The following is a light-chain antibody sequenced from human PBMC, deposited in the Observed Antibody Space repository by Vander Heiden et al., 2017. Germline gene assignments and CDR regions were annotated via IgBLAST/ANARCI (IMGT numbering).Light chain of an antibody. V-gene: IGKV2-28*01. J-gene: IGKJ1*01. Sequence: DIVMTQSQLSLPVTPGEPASISCRSSQSLLHSNGYNYLDWYLQKPGQSPQLLIYLGSNRASGVPDRFSGSGSGTDFTLKISRGEAEDVGVYYCRQALQTPQTFGQGTKVEIK. CDR1: QSLLHSNGYNY. CDR2: LGS. CDR3: RQALQTPQT.